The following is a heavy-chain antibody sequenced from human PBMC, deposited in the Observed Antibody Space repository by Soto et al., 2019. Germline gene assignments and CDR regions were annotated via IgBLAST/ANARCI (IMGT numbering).Heavy chain of an antibody. J-gene: IGHJ5*02. CDR3: GRGLTYYDFWSVSPTNWFDP. D-gene: IGHD3-3*01. Sequence: ASVKVSCRASGYTFTSYDINWVRQATGQGLEWMGWMNPNSGNTGYAQKFQGRVTMTTNTSICTAYMELSSLRSEDTAVYYCGRGLTYYDFWSVSPTNWFDPWPQGPVVPVPA. CDR1: GYTFTSYD. V-gene: IGHV1-8*01. CDR2: MNPNSGNT.